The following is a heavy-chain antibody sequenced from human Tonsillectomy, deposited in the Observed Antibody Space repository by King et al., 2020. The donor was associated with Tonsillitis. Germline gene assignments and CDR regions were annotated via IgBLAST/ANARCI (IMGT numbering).Heavy chain of an antibody. CDR1: GYSFTSYW. J-gene: IGHJ4*02. Sequence: VQLVQSGAEVKKPGESLKISCKGSGYSFTSYWIGWVRQMPGKGLEWMGIIYPGDSDTRYSPSFQGQVTISADKSISTAYLQWSSLKASDTAMYYCARLFLPVQLEPSNYFDYWGQGTLVTVSS. V-gene: IGHV5-51*01. CDR2: IYPGDSDT. CDR3: ARLFLPVQLEPSNYFDY. D-gene: IGHD1-1*01.